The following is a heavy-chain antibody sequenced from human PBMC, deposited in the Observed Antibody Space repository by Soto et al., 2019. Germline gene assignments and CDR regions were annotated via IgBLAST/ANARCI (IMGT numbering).Heavy chain of an antibody. Sequence: SETLSLTCTVSGDSIGSDYYYWTWIRQPPGKGLEWIGYIYNSGRTSYNPSLKSRITISVDTSENQFSLRLNSVTAADTAVYYCARDSANSPDRFDSWGQGTLVTVSS. V-gene: IGHV4-30-4*02. CDR3: ARDSANSPDRFDS. D-gene: IGHD1-1*01. J-gene: IGHJ4*02. CDR2: IYNSGRT. CDR1: GDSIGSDYYY.